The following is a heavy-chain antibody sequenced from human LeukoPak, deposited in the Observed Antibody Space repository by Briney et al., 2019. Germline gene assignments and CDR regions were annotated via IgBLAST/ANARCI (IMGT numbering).Heavy chain of an antibody. V-gene: IGHV1-2*02. CDR1: GYTFTDHY. CDR2: IHPGRGDT. D-gene: IGHD7-27*01. J-gene: IGHJ4*02. CDR3: ARDHNWGPGY. Sequence: APVKVSCKALGYTFTDHYFHWLRQAPGQGIEWMGWIHPGRGDTNIAQKFQGRVSLTRDMSISTAYMELSRLTSDDTAVYYCARDHNWGPGYWGQGTLVSVSS.